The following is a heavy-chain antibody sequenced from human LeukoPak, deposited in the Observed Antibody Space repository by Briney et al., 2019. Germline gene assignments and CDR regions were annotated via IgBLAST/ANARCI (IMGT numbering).Heavy chain of an antibody. CDR1: GGSISSYY. CDR2: IYISGST. D-gene: IGHD3-9*01. J-gene: IGHJ4*02. CDR3: ARDPDYDILTGFDY. Sequence: PSQTLSLTRTVSGGSISSYYWSWIRQPAGKGLEWIGRIYISGSTNYNPSLTSRVTISVDTSKNQFSLKLSAVTAADTAVYYCARDPDYDILTGFDYWGQGTLVTVSS. V-gene: IGHV4-4*07.